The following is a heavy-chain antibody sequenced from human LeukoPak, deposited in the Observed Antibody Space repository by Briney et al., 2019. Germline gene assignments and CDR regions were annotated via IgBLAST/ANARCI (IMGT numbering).Heavy chain of an antibody. V-gene: IGHV4-39*01. CDR2: IYYSGNT. CDR1: GGSISSSSYY. Sequence: SETLSLTCTVSGGSISSSSYYWGWIRQPPGKGLEWIGSIYYSGNTYSDPSLNSRVTISVDTSKNQFSLNLDSVTAADTAVYYCARHGNIVVMPDTSKAFDIWGQGTMVTVSS. J-gene: IGHJ3*02. D-gene: IGHD2-15*01. CDR3: ARHGNIVVMPDTSKAFDI.